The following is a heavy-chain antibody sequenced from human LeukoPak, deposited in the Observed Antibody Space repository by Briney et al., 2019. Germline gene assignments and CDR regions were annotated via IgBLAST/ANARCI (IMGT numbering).Heavy chain of an antibody. CDR2: IRGRGDTT. CDR3: ARETDRAFDS. J-gene: IGHJ4*02. Sequence: GGSLRLSWVGSGFTFISYAMSWVRQAPGKGLGWVSIIRGRGDTTYYADSVKGRFTISRDNSKNTLYLQMNSLRPEDTAVYYCARETDRAFDSWGQGTLVTVSS. V-gene: IGHV3-23*01. CDR1: GFTFISYA.